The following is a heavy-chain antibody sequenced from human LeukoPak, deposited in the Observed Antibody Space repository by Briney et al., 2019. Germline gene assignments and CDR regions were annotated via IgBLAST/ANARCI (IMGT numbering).Heavy chain of an antibody. CDR2: ISGSGGST. V-gene: IGHV3-23*01. CDR1: GFTFSSYA. Sequence: GGSLRLSCAASGFTFSSYAMSWVRQAPGKGLEWVSAISGSGGSTYYADSVKGRFTISRDNSKNTLYLQMNSLRAEDTVVYYCAKDGTYDYVWGSYRREGAFDYWGQGTLVTVSS. J-gene: IGHJ4*02. CDR3: AKDGTYDYVWGSYRREGAFDY. D-gene: IGHD3-16*02.